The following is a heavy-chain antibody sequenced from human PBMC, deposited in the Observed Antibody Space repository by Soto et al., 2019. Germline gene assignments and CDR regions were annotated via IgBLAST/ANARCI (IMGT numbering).Heavy chain of an antibody. CDR1: GYSFTSYW. D-gene: IGHD2-2*02. V-gene: IGHV5-10-1*01. CDR3: ARQGNSRVVVPAAIVRYYYGMDV. Sequence: GESLKISCKGSGYSFTSYWISWVRQMPGKGLEWMGRIDPSDSYTNYSPSFQGHVTISADKSISTAYLQWSSLKALDTAMYYCARQGNSRVVVPAAIVRYYYGMDVWGQGTTVTVSS. J-gene: IGHJ6*02. CDR2: IDPSDSYT.